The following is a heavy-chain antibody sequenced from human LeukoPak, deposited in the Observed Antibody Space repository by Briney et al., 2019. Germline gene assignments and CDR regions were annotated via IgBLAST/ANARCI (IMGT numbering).Heavy chain of an antibody. CDR2: IYYSGST. J-gene: IGHJ4*02. V-gene: IGHV4-59*01. D-gene: IGHD3-9*01. Sequence: SETLSLTCTVSGGSISSYYWSWIRQPPGKGLEWIGYIYYSGSTNYNPSLKSRVTISVDTSKNQFSLKLRSVAAADTAVYYCARVTGYMIEDYFDYWGQGILVTVSS. CDR3: ARVTGYMIEDYFDY. CDR1: GGSISSYY.